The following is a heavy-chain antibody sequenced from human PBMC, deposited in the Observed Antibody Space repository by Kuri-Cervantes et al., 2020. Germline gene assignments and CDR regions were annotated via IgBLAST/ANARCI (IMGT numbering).Heavy chain of an antibody. CDR2: INPNSGGT. CDR3: ARAVDSLSYFDY. D-gene: IGHD5-12*01. J-gene: IGHJ4*02. V-gene: IGHV1-2*02. CDR1: EYTFAGYD. Sequence: SVNVSFKASEYTFAGYDMHWVRQAPGQGLEWMGWINPNSGGTNCAQKFQGRVTMTRDTSIGTAYMDLSRLRSDDTGVYYCARAVDSLSYFDYWGQGTLVTVSS.